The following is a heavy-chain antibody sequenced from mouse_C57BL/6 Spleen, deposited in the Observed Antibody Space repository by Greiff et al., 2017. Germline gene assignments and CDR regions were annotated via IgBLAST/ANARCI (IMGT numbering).Heavy chain of an antibody. CDR2: IDPSDSYT. CDR3: ARLRYDYDGDFDY. CDR1: GYTFTSYW. J-gene: IGHJ2*01. V-gene: IGHV1-69*01. D-gene: IGHD2-4*01. Sequence: QVQLQQPGAELVMPGASVKLSCKASGYTFTSYWMHWVKQRPGQGLEWIGEIDPSDSYTNYNQKFKGKSTLTVDKSSSTAYMQLSSLTSEDSAVYYCARLRYDYDGDFDYWGQGTTLTVSS.